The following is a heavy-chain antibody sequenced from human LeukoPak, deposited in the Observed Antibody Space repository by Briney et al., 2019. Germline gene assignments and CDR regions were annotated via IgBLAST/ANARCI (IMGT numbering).Heavy chain of an antibody. V-gene: IGHV4-4*07. CDR2: IYTSGST. CDR1: GGSISSYY. Sequence: SETLSLTCTVSGGSISSYYWSWIRQPAGKGLEWIGRIYTSGSTNYNPSLKSRVTISVDKSKNQFSLKLSSVTAADTAVYYCARAMSGYSYGPFDYWGQGTLVTVSS. CDR3: ARAMSGYSYGPFDY. D-gene: IGHD5-18*01. J-gene: IGHJ4*02.